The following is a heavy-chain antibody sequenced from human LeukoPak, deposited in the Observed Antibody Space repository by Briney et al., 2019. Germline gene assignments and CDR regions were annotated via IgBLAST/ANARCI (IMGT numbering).Heavy chain of an antibody. V-gene: IGHV4-59*08. J-gene: IGHJ4*02. D-gene: IGHD6-19*01. CDR2: IYYTGGT. CDR1: GGSIGSYC. CDR3: ARHEGRSGWNGWYDH. Sequence: PSETLSLTCTVSGGSIGSYCWSWIRQPPRKGLEWIGYIYYTGGTNYNPSLKSRVTLSVDTSRNQFSLNLNSVTAADTAMYYCARHEGRSGWNGWYDHWGQGILVTVSS.